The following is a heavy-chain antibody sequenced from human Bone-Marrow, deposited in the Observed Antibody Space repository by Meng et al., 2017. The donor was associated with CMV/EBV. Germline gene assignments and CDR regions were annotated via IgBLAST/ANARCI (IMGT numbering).Heavy chain of an antibody. D-gene: IGHD6-13*01. CDR2: ISGSSGYI. CDR3: AKDPAAAGLMDV. Sequence: GESLKISCTASGFTFSYYNMNWVRQAPGKGLEWVSSISGSSGYIYYADSVKGRFTISRGNSKNTLYLQMNSLRAEDTAVYYCAKDPAAAGLMDVWGQGTTVTVSS. V-gene: IGHV3-21*01. J-gene: IGHJ6*02. CDR1: GFTFSYYN.